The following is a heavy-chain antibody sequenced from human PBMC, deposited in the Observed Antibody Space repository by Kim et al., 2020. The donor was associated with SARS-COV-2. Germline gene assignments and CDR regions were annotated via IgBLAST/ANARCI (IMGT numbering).Heavy chain of an antibody. J-gene: IGHJ5*02. D-gene: IGHD2-15*01. Sequence: SETLSLTCAVYGGSFSGYYWSWIRQPPGKGLEWIGEINHSGSTNYNPSPKSRVTISVDTSKNQFSLKLSSVTAADTAVYYCARGREDSGGNRGVLRWFDPWGQGTLVTVSS. V-gene: IGHV4-34*01. CDR2: INHSGST. CDR3: ARGREDSGGNRGVLRWFDP. CDR1: GGSFSGYY.